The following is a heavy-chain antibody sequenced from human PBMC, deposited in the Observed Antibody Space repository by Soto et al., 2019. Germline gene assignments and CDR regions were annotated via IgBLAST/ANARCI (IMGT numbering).Heavy chain of an antibody. D-gene: IGHD3-10*01. CDR1: GVTFSDYY. V-gene: IGHV3-11*01. CDR2: ISSSGSTI. Sequence: GGSLRLSCPASGVTFSDYYISWIRQAPGKGLEWVSYISSSGSTIYYADSVKGRFTISRDNAKNSLYLQMNSLRAEDTAVYYCARWERGYGSRAFDIWGQGTMVTVSS. J-gene: IGHJ3*02. CDR3: ARWERGYGSRAFDI.